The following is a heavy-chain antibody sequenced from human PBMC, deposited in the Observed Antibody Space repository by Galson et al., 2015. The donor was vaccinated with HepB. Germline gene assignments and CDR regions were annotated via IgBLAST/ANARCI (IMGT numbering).Heavy chain of an antibody. J-gene: IGHJ4*02. CDR1: GFIFTDHA. V-gene: IGHV3-30*04. CDR2: ISHHGTLK. CDR3: AKDDNLLTGMADS. D-gene: IGHD3-9*01. Sequence: SLRLSCAASGFIFTDHAMHWVRQAPGKGLEWVAVISHHGTLKYYGDSVNGRFTISRDDSKNTVYLQMNSLRSDDTAIYYCAKDDNLLTGMADSWGQGQMVIVSS.